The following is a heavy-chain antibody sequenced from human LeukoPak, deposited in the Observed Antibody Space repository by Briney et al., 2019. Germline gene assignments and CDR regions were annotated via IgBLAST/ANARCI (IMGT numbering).Heavy chain of an antibody. V-gene: IGHV1-2*02. J-gene: IGHJ4*02. CDR2: INPNRGGT. D-gene: IGHD3-22*01. Sequence: ASVKVSFKASGYTFTGYYMHWVRQAPGQGLEWMGWINPNRGGTNYAQKFQGRVTMTRDTSISTAYMELSRLRSDDTAVYYCAREAAYYDRDSDFDYWGQGTLVTVSS. CDR1: GYTFTGYY. CDR3: AREAAYYDRDSDFDY.